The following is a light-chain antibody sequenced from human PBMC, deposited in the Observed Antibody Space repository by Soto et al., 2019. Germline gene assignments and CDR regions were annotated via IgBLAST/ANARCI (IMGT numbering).Light chain of an antibody. CDR1: SSDVGSYNL. Sequence: QSVLTQPASVSGSPGQSITISCTGTSSDVGSYNLVSWYQQHPGKAPKLIIYEGDKRTSGVPNRVSGSKSGNTASLTISGLQAEDEADYYCCSYAGSSVLIFGGGTKVTVL. CDR2: EGD. V-gene: IGLV2-23*01. CDR3: CSYAGSSVLI. J-gene: IGLJ2*01.